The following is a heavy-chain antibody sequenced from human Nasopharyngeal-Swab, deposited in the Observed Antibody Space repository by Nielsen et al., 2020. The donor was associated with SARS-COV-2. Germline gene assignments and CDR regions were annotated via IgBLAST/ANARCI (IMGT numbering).Heavy chain of an antibody. V-gene: IGHV5-51*01. CDR1: AYIFNNYW. J-gene: IGHJ3*01. Sequence: GGSLRLSCKGSAYIFNNYWIGWVRQMPGKGLEWMGIIYPGDSDTRYSPSIQGQVTISADKSISPAYLQWSSLEASDPAMYYCARLGGINGITAPDAFDGWGQGTMVTVSS. D-gene: IGHD1-14*01. CDR3: ARLGGINGITAPDAFDG. CDR2: IYPGDSDT.